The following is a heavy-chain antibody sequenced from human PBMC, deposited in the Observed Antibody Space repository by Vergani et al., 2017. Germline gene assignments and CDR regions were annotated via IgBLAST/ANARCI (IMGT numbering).Heavy chain of an antibody. CDR3: ARVTALGYYDSSGFSDY. Sequence: QVQLVQSGAEVKKPGASVKVSCKASGYTFTGYYMHWVRQAPGQGLEWLGWISVYNGETKFAQKFQGRVTLTRDTSTDTAYMEMGSLRSDDTAVYYCARVTALGYYDSSGFSDYWGQGTLVTVSS. D-gene: IGHD3-22*01. CDR2: ISVYNGET. J-gene: IGHJ4*02. CDR1: GYTFTGYY. V-gene: IGHV1-18*04.